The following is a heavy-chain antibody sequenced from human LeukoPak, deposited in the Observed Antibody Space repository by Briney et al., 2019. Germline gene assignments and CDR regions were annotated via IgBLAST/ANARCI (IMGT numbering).Heavy chain of an antibody. J-gene: IGHJ5*02. V-gene: IGHV4-34*12. Sequence: SETLSLTCAVYGGSFSGYYWSWIRQPPGKGLEWIGEIVHSGNTKYNPSLKSRVTISVDTSKNQFSLNLTSVTAADTAVYYCARDSDYEIVDPWGQGTLVTVSS. CDR3: ARDSDYEIVDP. CDR1: GGSFSGYY. D-gene: IGHD5-12*01. CDR2: IVHSGNT.